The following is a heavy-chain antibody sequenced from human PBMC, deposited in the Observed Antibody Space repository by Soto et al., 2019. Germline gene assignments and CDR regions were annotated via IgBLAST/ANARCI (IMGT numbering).Heavy chain of an antibody. D-gene: IGHD6-19*01. V-gene: IGHV3-15*01. CDR1: GFTFSNAW. J-gene: IGHJ4*02. CDR3: TTAPDPHSSGWYENGGFDY. Sequence: GGSLRLACAASGFTFSNAWMSWVRQAPGKGLEWVGRIKSKTDGGTTDYAAPVKGRFTISRDDSKNTLYLQMNSLKTEDTAVYYCTTAPDPHSSGWYENGGFDYWGQGTLVTLSS. CDR2: IKSKTDGGTT.